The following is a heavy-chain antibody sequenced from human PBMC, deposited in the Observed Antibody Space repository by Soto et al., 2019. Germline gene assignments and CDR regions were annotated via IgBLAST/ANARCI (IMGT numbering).Heavy chain of an antibody. CDR1: GGTFSSYA. CDR3: ARVAVAGTGFDY. J-gene: IGHJ4*02. D-gene: IGHD6-19*01. CDR2: IIPIFGTA. V-gene: IGHV1-69*13. Sequence: SVKVSCKASGGTFSSYAISWVRQAPGQGLEWMGGIIPIFGTANYAQKFQGRVTITADESTSTAYMELSSLRSEDTAVYYCARVAVAGTGFDYWGQGTLVTVSS.